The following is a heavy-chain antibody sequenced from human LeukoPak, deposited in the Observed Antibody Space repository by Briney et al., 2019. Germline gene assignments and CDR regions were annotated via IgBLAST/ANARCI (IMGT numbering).Heavy chain of an antibody. D-gene: IGHD5-18*01. Sequence: PSETLSLTCAVYGRSFSGYYWSWIRQPPGKGLEWIGEINHSGSTNYNPSLKGRVTISVDTSKNQFSLKLSSVTAADTAVYYCARGPRGYSYVLVPSPFDYWGQGTLVTVSS. CDR3: ARGPRGYSYVLVPSPFDY. J-gene: IGHJ4*02. V-gene: IGHV4-34*01. CDR1: GRSFSGYY. CDR2: INHSGST.